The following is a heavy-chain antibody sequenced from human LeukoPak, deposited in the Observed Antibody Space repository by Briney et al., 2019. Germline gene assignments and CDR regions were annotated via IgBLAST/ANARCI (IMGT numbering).Heavy chain of an antibody. CDR3: ARGGYCTNGVCYTWRFDP. D-gene: IGHD2-8*01. J-gene: IGHJ5*02. Sequence: GASVKVSCKASGYTFTSYGISWVRQAPGQGLEWMGWISAYNGNTNYAQKLQGRVTMTTDTSTSTAYMELRSLRSDDTAVYYCARGGYCTNGVCYTWRFDPWGQGTLVTVSS. CDR2: ISAYNGNT. V-gene: IGHV1-18*01. CDR1: GYTFTSYG.